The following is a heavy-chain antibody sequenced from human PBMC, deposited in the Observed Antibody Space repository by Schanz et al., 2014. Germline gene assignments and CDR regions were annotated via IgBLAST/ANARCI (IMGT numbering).Heavy chain of an antibody. D-gene: IGHD6-13*01. CDR2: IKSRIHGGTT. Sequence: VQLVESGGGLVQRGGSLRLSCAASGFTMRNEWMSWVRQAPGKGLEWVARIKSRIHGGTTDYAAPVKGRFTISRDDSKHTVYLQMDSLKTEDTALYYCTTAHYSSNYETLDYWGQGTLVTVSS. J-gene: IGHJ4*02. CDR1: GFTMRNEW. V-gene: IGHV3-15*01. CDR3: TTAHYSSNYETLDY.